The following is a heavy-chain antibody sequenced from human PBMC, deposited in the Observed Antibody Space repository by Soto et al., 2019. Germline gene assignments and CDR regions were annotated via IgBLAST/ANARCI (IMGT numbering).Heavy chain of an antibody. CDR2: INHSGST. CDR1: GGSFSGYY. J-gene: IGHJ6*02. D-gene: IGHD3-16*02. CDR3: ARGRSLPLFYYYYGMDV. Sequence: SETLSLTCAVYGGSFSGYYWSWIRQPPGKGLEWIGEINHSGSTNYNPSLESRVTISVDTSKNQFSLKLSSVTAADTAVYYCARGRSLPLFYYYYGMDVWGQGTTVTVSS. V-gene: IGHV4-34*01.